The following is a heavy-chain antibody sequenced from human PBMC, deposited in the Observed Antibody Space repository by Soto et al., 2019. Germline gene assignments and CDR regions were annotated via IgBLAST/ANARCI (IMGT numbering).Heavy chain of an antibody. J-gene: IGHJ2*01. CDR3: AIVDHRRYF. CDR2: IYDSVNT. V-gene: IGHV4-31*03. Sequence: SETLSLTCTVSGDSLSSGGHYWSWIRQHPGKGLEWIGHIYDSVNTYYSPSLRSGVTISADMSKNQFSLTLRSVTAADTAVYYWAIVDHRRYF. CDR1: GDSLSSGGHY. D-gene: IGHD3-9*01.